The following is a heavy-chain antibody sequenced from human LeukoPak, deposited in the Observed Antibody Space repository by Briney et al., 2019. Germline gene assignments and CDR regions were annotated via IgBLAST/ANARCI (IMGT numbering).Heavy chain of an antibody. Sequence: GGSLRLSCAASGSTFSDYYMSWVRQAPGKGLEWVGFIRRKAYGVTTEHAASVKGRFTISRDDSKSIAYLQMNSLKTEDTAVYYCSRADYYGSGSPISLDVWGKGTTVTVSS. CDR3: SRADYYGSGSPISLDV. V-gene: IGHV3-49*04. CDR1: GSTFSDYY. J-gene: IGHJ6*04. D-gene: IGHD3-10*01. CDR2: IRRKAYGVTT.